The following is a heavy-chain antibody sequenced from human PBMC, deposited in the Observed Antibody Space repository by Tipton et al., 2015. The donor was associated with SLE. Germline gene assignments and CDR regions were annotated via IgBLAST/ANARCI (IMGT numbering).Heavy chain of an antibody. CDR1: GGSISSGNYY. Sequence: TLSLTCTVSGGSISSGNYYWTWIRQHPGKGLEWIGYIYDTETTYYNPSLKSRVTMSIDRPKNHFSLRLRSVSAADTAIYYCARHPSSFDYYYYYYMDVWGKGTTVTVSS. V-gene: IGHV4-31*03. CDR2: IYDTETT. J-gene: IGHJ6*03. CDR3: ARHPSSFDYYYYYYMDV.